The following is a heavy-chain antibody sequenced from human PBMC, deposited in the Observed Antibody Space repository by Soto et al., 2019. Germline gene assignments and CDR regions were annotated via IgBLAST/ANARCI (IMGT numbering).Heavy chain of an antibody. Sequence: SETLSLTCTVSGGSISSYYWSWIRQPPGKGLEWIGSIYYSGSTYYNPSLKSRVTISVDSSKNQFSLKLDSVTAADTAVYYCARLGGYYQAFDSWGQGTLVTVSS. J-gene: IGHJ4*02. V-gene: IGHV4-59*08. CDR3: ARLGGYYQAFDS. D-gene: IGHD3-22*01. CDR2: IYYSGST. CDR1: GGSISSYY.